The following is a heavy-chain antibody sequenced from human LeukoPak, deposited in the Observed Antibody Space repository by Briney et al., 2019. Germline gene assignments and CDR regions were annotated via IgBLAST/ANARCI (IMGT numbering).Heavy chain of an antibody. CDR3: ARGGYDSSGYYPWYFDY. V-gene: IGHV3-30-3*01. CDR1: GFTFSSYA. J-gene: IGHJ4*02. Sequence: TGGSLRLSCAASGFTFSSYAMHWVRQAPGKGLEWVAVISYDGSNKYYADSVKGRFTISRDNSKNTLYLQMNSLRAEDTAVYYCARGGYDSSGYYPWYFDYWGQGTLVTVSS. D-gene: IGHD3-22*01. CDR2: ISYDGSNK.